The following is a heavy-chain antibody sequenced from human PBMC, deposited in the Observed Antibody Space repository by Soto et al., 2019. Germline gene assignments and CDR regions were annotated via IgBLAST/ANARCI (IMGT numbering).Heavy chain of an antibody. D-gene: IGHD3-9*01. CDR3: VIDIEDGYIRYCSTVSAFLLNRSTDL. CDR2: ISWNSVSI. Sequence: GKGLEWVSSISWNSVSIGYADSVKGRFTISRDNAKNSLYLQMNTLRAEDTALYYCVIDIEDGYIRYCSTVSAFLLNRSTDL. J-gene: IGHJ2*01. V-gene: IGHV3-9*01.